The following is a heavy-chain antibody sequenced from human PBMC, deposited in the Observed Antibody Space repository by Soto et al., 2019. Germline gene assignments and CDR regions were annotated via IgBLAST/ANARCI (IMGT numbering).Heavy chain of an antibody. CDR1: GGTFSSYA. CDR3: AKSDSYVNWFDP. CDR2: IIPIFGTA. Sequence: ASVKVSCKASGGTFSSYAISWVRQAPGQGLEWMGGIIPIFGTANYAQKFQGRVTVTADESTSTAYMELSSLRSEDTAVYYCAKSDSYVNWFDPWGQGTLVTVSS. J-gene: IGHJ5*02. V-gene: IGHV1-69*13. D-gene: IGHD5-18*01.